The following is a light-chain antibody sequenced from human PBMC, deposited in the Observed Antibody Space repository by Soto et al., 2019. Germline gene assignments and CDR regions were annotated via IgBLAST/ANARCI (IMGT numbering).Light chain of an antibody. Sequence: QSALTQPPSASGSPGQSVTISCTGTSSDVGGYTYVSWYQQHPGKAPKLIIYEVIKRPSGVPDRFSGSKSGNTASLTVSGLQAEDEADYYCSSYAGSNLWVFGGGTKVTVL. CDR2: EVI. CDR3: SSYAGSNLWV. CDR1: SSDVGGYTY. V-gene: IGLV2-8*01. J-gene: IGLJ3*02.